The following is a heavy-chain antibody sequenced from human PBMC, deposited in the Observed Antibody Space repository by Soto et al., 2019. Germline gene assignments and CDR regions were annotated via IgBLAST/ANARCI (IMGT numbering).Heavy chain of an antibody. CDR1: GGSISSYY. D-gene: IGHD1-26*01. J-gene: IGHJ4*02. V-gene: IGHV4-59*01. CDR2: IYYSGST. Sequence: PSETLSLTCTVSGGSISSYYWSWIRQPPGKGLEWIGYIYYSGSTNYNPSLKSRVTISVDMSKNQFSLKLSSVTAADTAVYYCARGVIYSRSYYVDYWGLGTLVTVSS. CDR3: ARGVIYSRSYYVDY.